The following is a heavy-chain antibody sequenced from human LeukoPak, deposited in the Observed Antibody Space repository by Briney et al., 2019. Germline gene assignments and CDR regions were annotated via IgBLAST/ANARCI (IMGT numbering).Heavy chain of an antibody. CDR3: ARSSGHSYGDFDY. J-gene: IGHJ4*02. CDR1: GVSITSNY. CDR2: THHSGAT. Sequence: SETLSLTCSVSGVSITSNYWSWIRQPPGKGLEWLGYTHHSGATSYNPSLNSRSTMSLDTSNNQFSLKLSSVTAADTAVYYCARSSGHSYGDFDYWGQGNLVTVSS. V-gene: IGHV4-59*01. D-gene: IGHD5-18*01.